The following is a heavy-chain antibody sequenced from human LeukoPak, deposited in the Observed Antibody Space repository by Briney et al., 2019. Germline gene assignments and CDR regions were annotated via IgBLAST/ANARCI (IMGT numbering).Heavy chain of an antibody. CDR3: AREDGGSGYDDF. CDR1: GGSISSGSYY. CDR2: IYTSGST. D-gene: IGHD5-12*01. V-gene: IGHV4-61*02. J-gene: IGHJ4*02. Sequence: SETLSLTCTVSGGSISSGSYYWSWIRQPAGKGLEWIGRIYTSGSTNYNPSLKSRVTISVDTSKNHFSLNLKSVTAADTAVYYCAREDGGSGYDDFWGQGTLVTVSS.